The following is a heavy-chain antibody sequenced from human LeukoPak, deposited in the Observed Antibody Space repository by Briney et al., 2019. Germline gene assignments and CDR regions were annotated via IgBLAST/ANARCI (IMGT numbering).Heavy chain of an antibody. Sequence: SETLSLTCAVYGGSFRGYYWSWIRQPPGKGLEWIGEINHSGSTNYNPSLKSRVTISVDTSKNQFSLKLSSVTAADTAAYYCAGSIAAAGGLKYFDLWGRGTLVTVSS. J-gene: IGHJ2*01. D-gene: IGHD6-13*01. V-gene: IGHV4-34*01. CDR1: GGSFRGYY. CDR3: AGSIAAAGGLKYFDL. CDR2: INHSGST.